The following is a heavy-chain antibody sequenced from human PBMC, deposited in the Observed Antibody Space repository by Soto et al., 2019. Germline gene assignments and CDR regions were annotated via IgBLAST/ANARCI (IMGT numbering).Heavy chain of an antibody. J-gene: IGHJ4*02. V-gene: IGHV4-31*03. CDR1: GGSISSGGYY. D-gene: IGHD3-9*01. Sequence: TLSLTCPVSGGSISSGGYYWSWIRQHPGKGLEWIGYIYYSGSTYYNPSLKSRVTISVDTSKNQFSLKLSSVTAADTAVYYCARGSDWSPCDYWGQGTLVTVSS. CDR2: IYYSGST. CDR3: ARGSDWSPCDY.